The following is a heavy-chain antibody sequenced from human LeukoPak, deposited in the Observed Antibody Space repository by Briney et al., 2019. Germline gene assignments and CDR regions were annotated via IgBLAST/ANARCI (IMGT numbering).Heavy chain of an antibody. D-gene: IGHD3-22*01. V-gene: IGHV1-46*01. CDR1: GYTFTSYY. Sequence: ASVKVSCKASGYTFTSYYMHWVRQAPGQGLEWMGIINPSGGSTSYAQKFQGRVTMTRDTSTSTVYMELSSLRSEDTAVYYCARVRTKNYYDSSGIGDWGQGTLSPSPQ. CDR3: ARVRTKNYYDSSGIGD. J-gene: IGHJ4*02. CDR2: INPSGGST.